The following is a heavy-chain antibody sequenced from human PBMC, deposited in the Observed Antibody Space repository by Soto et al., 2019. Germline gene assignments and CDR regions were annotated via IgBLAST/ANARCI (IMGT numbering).Heavy chain of an antibody. Sequence: ASVKVSCKASGYTFTRYGISWVRQAPGQGLEWMGWISAYNGSTNYAQKLQGRVTMTTDTSTSTAYMELRSLRSDDTAVYYCARDKGCSSTSCYQSPNYYYMDVWGKGTTVTVSS. CDR3: ARDKGCSSTSCYQSPNYYYMDV. D-gene: IGHD2-2*01. CDR2: ISAYNGST. V-gene: IGHV1-18*01. J-gene: IGHJ6*03. CDR1: GYTFTRYG.